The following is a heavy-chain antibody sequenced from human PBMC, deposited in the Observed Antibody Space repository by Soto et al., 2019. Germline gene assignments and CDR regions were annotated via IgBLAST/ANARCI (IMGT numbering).Heavy chain of an antibody. V-gene: IGHV3-23*01. CDR3: AKDDGVTPGIAVASFDY. CDR1: GFTFSSYA. J-gene: IGHJ4*02. D-gene: IGHD6-19*01. CDR2: ISGSGGST. Sequence: EVQLLESGGGLVQPGGSLRLSCAASGFTFSSYAMSWVRQAPGKGLEWVSAISGSGGSTYYADSVKGRFTISRDNSKNTLYLQMNSLRAEDTAVYYCAKDDGVTPGIAVASFDYWGQGTLVTVSS.